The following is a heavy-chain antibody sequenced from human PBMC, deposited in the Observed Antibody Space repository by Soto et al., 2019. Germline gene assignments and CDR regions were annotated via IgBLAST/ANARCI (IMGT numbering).Heavy chain of an antibody. V-gene: IGHV4-4*07. D-gene: IGHD3-3*01. Sequence: SETLSLTCTVSDGSISTYYCNWIRQPAGKGLEWIGRIDASGSTDYDPSLKSRVTMSVDTSKNQFSLRLSSVTAADTAVYYCARGGHDFWSGPFDYWGQGAQVTVYS. CDR3: ARGGHDFWSGPFDY. CDR1: DGSISTYY. J-gene: IGHJ4*02. CDR2: IDASGST.